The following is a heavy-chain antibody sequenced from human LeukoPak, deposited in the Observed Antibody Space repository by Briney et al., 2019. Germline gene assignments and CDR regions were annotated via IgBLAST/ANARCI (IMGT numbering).Heavy chain of an antibody. J-gene: IGHJ6*02. Sequence: PGGSLRLSCAASGFTFSSYSMNWVRQAPGKGLEWVSYISSSSTIYYADSVKGRFTISRDNAKNSLYLQMNSLRDEDTAVYYCARDVWVYYYYYGMDVWGQGTTVTVSS. V-gene: IGHV3-48*02. CDR3: ARDVWVYYYYYGMDV. CDR1: GFTFSSYS. CDR2: ISSSSTI. D-gene: IGHD1-26*01.